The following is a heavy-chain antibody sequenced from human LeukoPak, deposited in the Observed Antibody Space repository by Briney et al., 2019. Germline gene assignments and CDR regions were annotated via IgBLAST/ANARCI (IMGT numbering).Heavy chain of an antibody. J-gene: IGHJ4*02. CDR1: GFTFSSYS. Sequence: GGSLRVYCAASGFTFSSYSMNWVRQAPGKGLEWVSYISSSSSTIYYADSVKGRFTISRDNAKNSLYLQMNSLRAEDTAVYYCARYTRWAFDYWGQGTLVTVSS. D-gene: IGHD1-26*01. CDR2: ISSSSSTI. CDR3: ARYTRWAFDY. V-gene: IGHV3-48*01.